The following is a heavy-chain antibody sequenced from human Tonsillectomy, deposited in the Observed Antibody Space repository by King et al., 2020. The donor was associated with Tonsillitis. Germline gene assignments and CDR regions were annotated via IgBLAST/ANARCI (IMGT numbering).Heavy chain of an antibody. J-gene: IGHJ3*02. CDR2: ISGSGGST. V-gene: IGHV3-23*04. CDR1: GFTFSSYA. Sequence: VQLVESGGGLVQPGGSLRHSCAASGFTFSSYAMSWVRQAPGKGLEWVSAISGSGGSTYYADYVKGRFTISRYNSKNTLYLQMNSLRAEDTDVYSCGKGPYFCGGSCPSDALDIWGQGTMVTVTS. D-gene: IGHD2-15*01. CDR3: GKGPYFCGGSCPSDALDI.